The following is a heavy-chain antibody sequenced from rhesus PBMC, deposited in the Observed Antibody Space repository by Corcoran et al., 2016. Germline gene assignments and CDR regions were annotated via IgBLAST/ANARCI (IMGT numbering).Heavy chain of an antibody. D-gene: IGHD3-3*01. Sequence: QVQLPESGPGLVKPSETLSATCAVSVGTISGYYGSWLRQLSGTAQGWIGRIYGRGGRTASNPALKSRVTISTDTSKNQFSLKLSSVTAADTAVYYCATRYYNFWSGSFDAFDFWGQGLRVTVSS. V-gene: IGHV4-160*01. CDR3: ATRYYNFWSGSFDAFDF. CDR2: IYGRGGRT. J-gene: IGHJ3*01. CDR1: VGTISGYY.